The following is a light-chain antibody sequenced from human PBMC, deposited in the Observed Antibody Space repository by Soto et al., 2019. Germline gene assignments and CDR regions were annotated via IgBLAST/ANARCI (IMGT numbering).Light chain of an antibody. CDR1: QSFSSSY. V-gene: IGKV3-20*01. Sequence: EIGFTQSPGTLSLSPEERATLSCRASQSFSSSYLAWYQQKPGQAPRLLIYGASSRATGIPVRFSGSGSGTDFTLTISRLEPADFEVYYCQQYGSSPYTFGQGTKLEIK. J-gene: IGKJ2*01. CDR3: QQYGSSPYT. CDR2: GAS.